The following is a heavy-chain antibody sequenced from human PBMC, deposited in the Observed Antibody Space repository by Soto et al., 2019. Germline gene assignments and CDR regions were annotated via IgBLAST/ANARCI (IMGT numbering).Heavy chain of an antibody. CDR3: ARGFTYDYIWGSYRRYYFDY. CDR2: IHHSGSI. CDR1: GGSISGDYYH. D-gene: IGHD3-16*02. J-gene: IGHJ4*02. V-gene: IGHV4-30-4*08. Sequence: SETLSLTCTVSGGSISGDYYHWTWIRQSPEKGLEWIGYIHHSGSIIYNPSLKSRVTISVDTSKNQFSLKLSSVTAADTAVYYCARGFTYDYIWGSYRRYYFDYWGQGTLVTVSS.